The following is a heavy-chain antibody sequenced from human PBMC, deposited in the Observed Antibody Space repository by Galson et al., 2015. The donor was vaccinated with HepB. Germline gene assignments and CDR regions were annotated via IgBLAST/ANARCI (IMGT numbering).Heavy chain of an antibody. J-gene: IGHJ4*02. D-gene: IGHD3-10*01. CDR1: GGSVSSGSYY. CDR2: FHTSGNT. V-gene: IGHV4-61*02. Sequence: TLSLTCTVSGGSVSSGSYYWSWIRQPAGKGLEWIGRFHTSGNTNYNPSLKSRVTISVHTSRNHFSLKLTSVTAADTAVYFCARSPGADYFGWGPFFDYWGQGALVIVSS. CDR3: ARSPGADYFGWGPFFDY.